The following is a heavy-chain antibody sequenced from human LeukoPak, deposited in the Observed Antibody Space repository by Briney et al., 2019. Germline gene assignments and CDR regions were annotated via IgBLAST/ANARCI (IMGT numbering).Heavy chain of an antibody. CDR1: GFTFSTYA. D-gene: IGHD3-22*01. Sequence: GGSLRLSCAASGFTFSTYAMTWVRQAPGKGLEWVSSISGSGATTYYADSVKGRFTISRDNSKSTLFLQMNSLRADDTAVYHCVKDRETYYARSGYYFIWLDPWGLGTLVTVSS. V-gene: IGHV3-23*01. CDR3: VKDRETYYARSGYYFIWLDP. CDR2: ISGSGATT. J-gene: IGHJ5*02.